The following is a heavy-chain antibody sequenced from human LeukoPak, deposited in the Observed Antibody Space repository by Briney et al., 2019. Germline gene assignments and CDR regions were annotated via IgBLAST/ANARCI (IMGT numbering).Heavy chain of an antibody. Sequence: PGGSLRLSCVASGFTFSNYGMHWVRQAPGKGLDGVAFIWYDGGNKYYVDSVKGRFTISRDNSKNTLYLQMNSLRAEDTDVYYCARGGEIAETTFDIWGQGTMVTVSS. D-gene: IGHD6-13*01. CDR2: IWYDGGNK. CDR1: GFTFSNYG. J-gene: IGHJ3*02. V-gene: IGHV3-33*01. CDR3: ARGGEIAETTFDI.